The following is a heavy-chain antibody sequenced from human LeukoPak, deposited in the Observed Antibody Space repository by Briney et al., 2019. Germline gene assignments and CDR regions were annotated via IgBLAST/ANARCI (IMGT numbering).Heavy chain of an antibody. D-gene: IGHD3-3*01. V-gene: IGHV4-34*01. Sequence: SETLSLTCAVYGGSFSGYYWSWIRQPPGKGLEWIGEINHSGSTNYNPSLKSRVTISVDTSKNQFSLKLSSVTAADTAVYYCARGRRTARFLEWLRRNWFDPWGQGTLVTVSS. J-gene: IGHJ5*02. CDR1: GGSFSGYY. CDR3: ARGRRTARFLEWLRRNWFDP. CDR2: INHSGST.